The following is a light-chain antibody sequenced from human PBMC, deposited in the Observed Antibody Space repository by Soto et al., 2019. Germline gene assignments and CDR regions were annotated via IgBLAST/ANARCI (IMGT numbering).Light chain of an antibody. J-gene: IGLJ2*01. CDR3: GSWDNSLTAGV. CDR1: SSNIGENY. CDR2: DNN. Sequence: QSVLTQPPSVSAAPGQKVTISYSGSSSNIGENYVSWYQQFPGTAPKLLIYDNNKRPSGIPDRFSGSKSGTSATLGITGLQTGDEADYHCGSWDNSLTAGVFGGGTKLTVL. V-gene: IGLV1-51*01.